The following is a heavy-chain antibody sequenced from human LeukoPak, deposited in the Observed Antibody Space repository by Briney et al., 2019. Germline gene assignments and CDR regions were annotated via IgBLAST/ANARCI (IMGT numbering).Heavy chain of an antibody. CDR2: IYHSGST. Sequence: PSGTLSLTCAVSGGSISSSNWWSWVRQPPGKGLEWIGEIYHSGSTNYNPSLKSRVTISVDKSKNQFSLKLSSVTAADTAVYYCARPVGKFGPNSSGWSNWFDPWGQGTLVTVSS. V-gene: IGHV4-4*02. J-gene: IGHJ5*02. CDR3: ARPVGKFGPNSSGWSNWFDP. D-gene: IGHD6-19*01. CDR1: GGSISSSNW.